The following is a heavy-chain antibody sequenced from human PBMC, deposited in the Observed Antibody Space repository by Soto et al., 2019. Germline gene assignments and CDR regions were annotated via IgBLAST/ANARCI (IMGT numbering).Heavy chain of an antibody. CDR1: GFTSSSYA. Sequence: EVQLLESGGGLVQPGGSLRLSCAASGFTSSSYAVSWVRQAPGKGLEWVSVISGSGDSTYYADSVKGRFTISRDNSKNTLYLQMNSLRAEDTAVYYCSRRSSGWYFDYWGQGTLVTVSS. J-gene: IGHJ4*02. D-gene: IGHD6-19*01. CDR2: ISGSGDST. V-gene: IGHV3-23*01. CDR3: SRRSSGWYFDY.